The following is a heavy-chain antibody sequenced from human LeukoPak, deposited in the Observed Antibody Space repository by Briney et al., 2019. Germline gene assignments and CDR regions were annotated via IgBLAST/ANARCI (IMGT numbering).Heavy chain of an antibody. D-gene: IGHD1-26*01. CDR2: ISGSGGST. V-gene: IGHV3-23*01. CDR3: AKDLVGATPHQYYFDY. J-gene: IGHJ4*02. Sequence: HPGGSLRLSCAASGFTFSSYGMSWVRQAPGKGLEWVSAISGSGGSTYYADSVKGRFTISRDNSKNTLYLQMNSLRAEDTAVYYCAKDLVGATPHQYYFDYWGQGTLVTVSS. CDR1: GFTFSSYG.